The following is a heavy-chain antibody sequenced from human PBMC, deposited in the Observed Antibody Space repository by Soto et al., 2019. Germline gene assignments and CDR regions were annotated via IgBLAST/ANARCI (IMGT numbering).Heavy chain of an antibody. Sequence: ASVRVSSKASGSTFTNDYMNWVRQAPGQGLEWMGIINPGGGSTTYTQKFQGRLTMNRDTSTSTFSMELSSLRSEDTAVYYCAGGAGAAPRNYYFDFWGQGTLVTVSS. J-gene: IGHJ4*02. CDR3: AGGAGAAPRNYYFDF. D-gene: IGHD6-13*01. CDR1: GSTFTNDY. V-gene: IGHV1-46*01. CDR2: INPGGGST.